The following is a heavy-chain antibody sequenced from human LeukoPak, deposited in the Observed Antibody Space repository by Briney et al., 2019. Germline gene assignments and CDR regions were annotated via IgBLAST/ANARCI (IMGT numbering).Heavy chain of an antibody. Sequence: GSLRLSCAASGFTFSNYWMSWVRQAPGKGLEWVANIKQDGSVKYYVDSLKGRFTISRDNAKNSVFLHMISLRAEDTAVYYCARIGYSSSSFDYWGQGTLVTVSS. CDR1: GFTFSNYW. J-gene: IGHJ4*02. CDR2: IKQDGSVK. CDR3: ARIGYSSSSFDY. D-gene: IGHD6-6*01. V-gene: IGHV3-7*01.